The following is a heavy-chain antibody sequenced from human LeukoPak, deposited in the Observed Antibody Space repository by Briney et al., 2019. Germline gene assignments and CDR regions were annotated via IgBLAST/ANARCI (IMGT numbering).Heavy chain of an antibody. CDR1: ARSLSSYY. V-gene: IGHV4-59*01. J-gene: IGHJ5*02. CDR2: IYYSGST. Sequence: SETLSLTCTVSARSLSSYYWSWVRQPQGKGLEWIGYIYYSGSTNYHPSLKRRVTISVDTPKNQFSLKLSSVTAADTAVYYCAREKYYYDSSGSPNWFDPWGQGTLVTVSS. D-gene: IGHD3-22*01. CDR3: AREKYYYDSSGSPNWFDP.